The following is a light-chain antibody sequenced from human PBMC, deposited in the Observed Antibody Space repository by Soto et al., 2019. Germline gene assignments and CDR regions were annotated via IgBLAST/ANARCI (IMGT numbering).Light chain of an antibody. CDR3: QQYNNWPPFT. Sequence: EIVMTQSPATLSVSPGETVTLSCRASLSVSSSLAWYQQKPGQAPRLLIYGASTKTTGIAARFSGSGSGTEFTLTISSLQYEDFALYYCQQYNNWPPFTFGPGTKVDIK. CDR1: LSVSSS. V-gene: IGKV3-15*01. J-gene: IGKJ3*01. CDR2: GAS.